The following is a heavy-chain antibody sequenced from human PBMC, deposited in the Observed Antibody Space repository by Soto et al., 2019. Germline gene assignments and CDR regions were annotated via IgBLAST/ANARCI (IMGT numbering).Heavy chain of an antibody. CDR3: AGGASGSYYWYFDL. V-gene: IGHV4-59*01. D-gene: IGHD1-26*01. CDR1: GGSISSYY. Sequence: SETLSLTCTVSGGSISSYYWSWIRQPPGKGLEWIGYIYYSGSTNYNPSLKRRVTISVDTSKNQFSMKLSAVTAADTGVYYCAGGASGSYYWYFDLWGRGTLVTVSS. J-gene: IGHJ2*01. CDR2: IYYSGST.